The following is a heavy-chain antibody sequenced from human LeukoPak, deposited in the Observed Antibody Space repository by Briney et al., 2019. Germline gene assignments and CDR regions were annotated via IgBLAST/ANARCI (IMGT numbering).Heavy chain of an antibody. D-gene: IGHD7-27*01. Sequence: ASVKVSCKASGYTFTSYGISWVRQAPGQGLEWMGWISAYNGNTNYAQKLQGRVTMTTDTSTSTAYMELRSLRSDDTAVYYCARDPPQLGTTVPAPLYYYYGMDVWGQGTTVTVSS. CDR2: ISAYNGNT. CDR1: GYTFTSYG. J-gene: IGHJ6*02. V-gene: IGHV1-18*01. CDR3: ARDPPQLGTTVPAPLYYYYGMDV.